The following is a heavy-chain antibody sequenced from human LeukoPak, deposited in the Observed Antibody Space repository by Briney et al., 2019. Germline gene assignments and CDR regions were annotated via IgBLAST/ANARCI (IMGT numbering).Heavy chain of an antibody. CDR3: ARILIAVAGTRAFDI. J-gene: IGHJ3*02. CDR1: GGSISSGDYY. V-gene: IGHV4-31*03. Sequence: SETLSLTCTVSGGSISSGDYYWSWIRQHPGKGLEWIGYIYYSGSTYYNPSLKSRVTISVDTSKNQFSLKLSSVTAADTAVYYCARILIAVAGTRAFDIWGQGTMVTVSS. CDR2: IYYSGST. D-gene: IGHD6-19*01.